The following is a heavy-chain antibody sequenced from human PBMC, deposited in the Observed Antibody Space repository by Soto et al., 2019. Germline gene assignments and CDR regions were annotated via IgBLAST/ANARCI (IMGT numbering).Heavy chain of an antibody. J-gene: IGHJ4*02. V-gene: IGHV3-30*18. CDR1: GFTFSSYG. Sequence: GGSLRLSCAASGFTFSSYGMHWVRQAPGKGLEWVAVISYDGSNKYYADSVKGRFTISRDNSKNTLYLQMNSLRAEDTAVYYCAKDWTATARFDYWGQGTLVTVSS. D-gene: IGHD5-12*01. CDR3: AKDWTATARFDY. CDR2: ISYDGSNK.